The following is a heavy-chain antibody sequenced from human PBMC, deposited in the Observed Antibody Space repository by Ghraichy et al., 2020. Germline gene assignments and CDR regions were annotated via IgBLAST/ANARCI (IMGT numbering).Heavy chain of an antibody. CDR3: ARSLGYCSGGSCYRNPYGMDV. Sequence: ASVKVSCKASGYTFTGYYMHWVRQAPGQGLEWMGRINPNSGGTNYAQKFQGRVTMTRDTSISTAYMELSRLRSDDTAVYYCARSLGYCSGGSCYRNPYGMDVWGQGTTVTVSS. V-gene: IGHV1-2*06. J-gene: IGHJ6*02. CDR1: GYTFTGYY. D-gene: IGHD2-15*01. CDR2: INPNSGGT.